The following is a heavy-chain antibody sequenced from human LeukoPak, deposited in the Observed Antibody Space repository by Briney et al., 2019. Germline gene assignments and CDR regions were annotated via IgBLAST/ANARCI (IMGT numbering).Heavy chain of an antibody. Sequence: GGPVRVSCKASGYTFTCYYLHWVRQAPGQGLEWMGWINPASGGTNYAQNFQGRVTMTRDTSISTVYMELSGLRSDDTAVYYCARDLLVVASMGSDSWGQGTLVTVSS. CDR3: ARDLLVVASMGSDS. V-gene: IGHV1-2*02. CDR1: GYTFTCYY. CDR2: INPASGGT. D-gene: IGHD2-15*01. J-gene: IGHJ4*02.